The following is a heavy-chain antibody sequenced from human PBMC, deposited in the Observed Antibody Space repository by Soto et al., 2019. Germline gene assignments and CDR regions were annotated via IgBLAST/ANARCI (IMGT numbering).Heavy chain of an antibody. Sequence: ASVKVSCKVSGYTLTELSMHWVRQAPGKGLEWMGGFDPEDGETIYAQKFQGRVTMTEDTSTDTAYMELSSLRSEDTAVYYCATKTLSPHGSYFAYWGQGTLVTVSS. CDR1: GYTLTELS. J-gene: IGHJ4*02. V-gene: IGHV1-24*01. CDR2: FDPEDGET. CDR3: ATKTLSPHGSYFAY. D-gene: IGHD3-16*01.